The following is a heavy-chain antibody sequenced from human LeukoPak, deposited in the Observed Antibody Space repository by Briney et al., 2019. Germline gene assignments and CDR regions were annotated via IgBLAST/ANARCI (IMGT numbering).Heavy chain of an antibody. V-gene: IGHV1-18*01. CDR2: INVYNGNT. CDR1: GYNFTNYG. Sequence: ASVKVSCKTFGYNFTNYGISWVRQAAGQGLEWMGWINVYNGNTNYAQKLQGRVTMTADTSTSTAYMEATSLRSDDTAIYFCARYGDYGRSFDAFDIRGQGTMVTVSS. CDR3: ARYGDYGRSFDAFDI. J-gene: IGHJ3*02. D-gene: IGHD4-17*01.